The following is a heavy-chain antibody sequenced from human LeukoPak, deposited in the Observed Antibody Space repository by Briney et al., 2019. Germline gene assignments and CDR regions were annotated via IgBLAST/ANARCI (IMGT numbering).Heavy chain of an antibody. CDR3: ARGRTLWFGGLWEDYFDY. CDR1: GFTFNSIA. V-gene: IGHV3-23*01. Sequence: GGSLRLSCAASGFTFNSIAMSWVRQAPGKGLEWVSTLSGSGDTPYYAESVKGRFTISSDNSKNTLYLQMNSLRAEDTAVYYCARGRTLWFGGLWEDYFDYWGQGTLGTVSS. J-gene: IGHJ4*02. CDR2: LSGSGDTP. D-gene: IGHD3-10*01.